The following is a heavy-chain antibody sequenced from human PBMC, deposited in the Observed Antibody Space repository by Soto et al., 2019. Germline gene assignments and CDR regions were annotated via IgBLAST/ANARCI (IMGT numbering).Heavy chain of an antibody. J-gene: IGHJ6*02. D-gene: IGHD3-3*02. CDR2: IDPSDSYT. CDR3: ASLSYYAHFWAPTLHYYGMDV. Sequence: GESLKISCQGSGYSFTSYWISWVRQMPGKGLEWMGRIDPSDSYTNYSPSFQGHVTISANKSIRTAYLQWSSLKASDTAMYYCASLSYYAHFWAPTLHYYGMDVWGQGTTVTVSS. V-gene: IGHV5-10-1*01. CDR1: GYSFTSYW.